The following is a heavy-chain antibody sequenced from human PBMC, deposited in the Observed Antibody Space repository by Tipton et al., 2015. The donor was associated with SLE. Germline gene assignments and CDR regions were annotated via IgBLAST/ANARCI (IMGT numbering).Heavy chain of an antibody. V-gene: IGHV5-51*01. D-gene: IGHD3-3*01. CDR1: GYSFTSYW. CDR2: IYPGDSDT. J-gene: IGHJ3*02. CDR3: ARPARVLEWFSAFDI. Sequence: QSGPEVKKPGESLKISCKGSGYSFTSYWIGWVRQMPGKGLEWMGIIYPGDSDTRYSPSFQGQVTISADKSISPAYLQWSSLKASDTAMYYCARPARVLEWFSAFDIWGQGTMVTVSS.